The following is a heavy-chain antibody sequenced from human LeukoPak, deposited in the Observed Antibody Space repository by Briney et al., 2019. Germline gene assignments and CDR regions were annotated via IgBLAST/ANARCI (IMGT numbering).Heavy chain of an antibody. Sequence: PGRSLRLSCAASGFTFSSYAMHWVRQPPGKGLEWVAVISYDGSNKYYADSVKGRFTISRDNSKNTLYLQMNSLRAEDTAVYYCARDKDCSGGSCYSGYYYYYMDVWGKGTTVTVSS. J-gene: IGHJ6*03. CDR1: GFTFSSYA. V-gene: IGHV3-30*04. CDR2: ISYDGSNK. D-gene: IGHD2-15*01. CDR3: ARDKDCSGGSCYSGYYYYYMDV.